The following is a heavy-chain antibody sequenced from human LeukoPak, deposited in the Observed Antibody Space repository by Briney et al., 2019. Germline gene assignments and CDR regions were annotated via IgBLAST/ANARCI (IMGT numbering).Heavy chain of an antibody. CDR1: GFTFSSYS. J-gene: IGHJ3*02. V-gene: IGHV3-21*01. Sequence: GGSLRLSCVASGFTFSSYSMNWVRQAPGKGREWVSSISSSSSYIYYADSVKGRFTISRDNAKNSLYLQMNSLRAEDTAVYYCAKDLEDIVVVPAAVDAFDIWGQGTMVTVSS. CDR3: AKDLEDIVVVPAAVDAFDI. CDR2: ISSSSSYI. D-gene: IGHD2-2*01.